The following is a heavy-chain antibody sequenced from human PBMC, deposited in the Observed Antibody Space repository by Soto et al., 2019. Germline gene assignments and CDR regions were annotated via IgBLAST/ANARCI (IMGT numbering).Heavy chain of an antibody. D-gene: IGHD3-10*01. Sequence: SETLSLTCTVSGGSISSYGWSWIWQHPGKGLEWIGYIYYTGSSYYNPSLKSRVTISVDMSKNQFSLKLNSLTAADTAVYFCARGRSKTRYFDYWGLGTLVTVSS. J-gene: IGHJ4*02. CDR2: IYYTGSS. V-gene: IGHV4-59*12. CDR3: ARGRSKTRYFDY. CDR1: GGSISSYG.